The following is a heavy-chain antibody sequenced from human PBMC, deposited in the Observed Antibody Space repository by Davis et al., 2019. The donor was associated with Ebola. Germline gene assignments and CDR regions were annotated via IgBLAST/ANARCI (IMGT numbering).Heavy chain of an antibody. CDR3: ARGHNYAHEY. CDR2: VLLKSVAT. D-gene: IGHD4-11*01. J-gene: IGHJ4*02. Sequence: ASVQVSCKASGYTFPDYNIHWMRQAPGQGLEWLGRVLLKSVATNYAQKLQGRVTMTRDTSISTVYLELSSLRYDDTANYYCARGHNYAHEYWGQGTLVTVSS. CDR1: GYTFPDYN. V-gene: IGHV1-2*06.